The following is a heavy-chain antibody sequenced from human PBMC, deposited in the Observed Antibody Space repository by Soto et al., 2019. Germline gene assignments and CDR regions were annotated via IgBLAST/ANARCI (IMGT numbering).Heavy chain of an antibody. J-gene: IGHJ4*02. V-gene: IGHV1-18*01. CDR1: GYTFTSYG. CDR2: ISAYNGNT. Sequence: GASVKVSCKASGYTFTSYGISWVRQAPGQGLEWMGWISAYNGNTNYAQKLQGRVTMATDTSTSTAYMELRSLRSDDTAVYYCARDYTSMEVRGVTIFDYWGQGTLVTVS. CDR3: ARDYTSMEVRGVTIFDY. D-gene: IGHD3-10*01.